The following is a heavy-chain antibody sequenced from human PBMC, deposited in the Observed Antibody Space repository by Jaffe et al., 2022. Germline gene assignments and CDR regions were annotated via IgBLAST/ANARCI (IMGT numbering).Heavy chain of an antibody. CDR1: GFNFGTYA. CDR2: IRSKTWGETT. D-gene: IGHD6-19*01. Sequence: EVQVVESGGSVVQPGRSLRLACSASGFNFGTYAMSWIRQAPGKGLEWLGFIRSKTWGETTEYAASVRGRFTVSRDDSKSLAFLEMNSLKTEDTGIYFCARYSGFGLIDYWGQGTLVTVSS. CDR3: ARYSGFGLIDY. J-gene: IGHJ4*02. V-gene: IGHV3-49*03.